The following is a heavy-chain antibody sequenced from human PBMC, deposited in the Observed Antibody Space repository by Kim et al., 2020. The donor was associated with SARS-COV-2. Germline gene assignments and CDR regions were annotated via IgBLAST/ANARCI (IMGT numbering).Heavy chain of an antibody. Sequence: GSPTHYADSVNGRFTIARASAQKSVSLQMNSLTPEDTAVYYCVREPSNWGQGTLVTVSS. CDR2: GSPT. V-gene: IGHV3-11*01. CDR3: VREPSN. J-gene: IGHJ4*02.